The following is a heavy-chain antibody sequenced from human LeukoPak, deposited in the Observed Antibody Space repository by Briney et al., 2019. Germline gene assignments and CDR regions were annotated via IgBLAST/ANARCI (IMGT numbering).Heavy chain of an antibody. V-gene: IGHV1-2*02. J-gene: IGHJ5*02. CDR3: ARAAYDSNWFDP. Sequence: ASVKVSCKASGYIFTGYYMHWVRQAPGQGLEWMGWINPNSGGTNYAQKFQGRVTMTRDTSISTAYMESSRLRSDDTAVYYCARAAYDSNWFDPWGQGTLVTVSS. CDR2: INPNSGGT. D-gene: IGHD2-21*01. CDR1: GYIFTGYY.